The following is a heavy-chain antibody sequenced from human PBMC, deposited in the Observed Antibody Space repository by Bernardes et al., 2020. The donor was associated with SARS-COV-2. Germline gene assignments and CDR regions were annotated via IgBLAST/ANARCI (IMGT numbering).Heavy chain of an antibody. CDR2: IYPGDSYT. D-gene: IGHD3-10*01. Sequence: GESLKISCEGSGFSFSTYWIYWVRQMPGKGLEWMGVIYPGDSYTTYSPSFQGQVTISVDRSISIAYLQWSSLRASDTAIYYCARSSAGASRQFLGDYYHYGLDVWGQGTTVTVSS. J-gene: IGHJ6*02. CDR3: ARSSAGASRQFLGDYYHYGLDV. V-gene: IGHV5-51*01. CDR1: GFSFSTYW.